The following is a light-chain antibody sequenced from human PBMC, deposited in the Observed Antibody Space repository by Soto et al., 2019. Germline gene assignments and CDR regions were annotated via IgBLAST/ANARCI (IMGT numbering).Light chain of an antibody. CDR1: RSDVGAYNY. J-gene: IGLJ1*01. V-gene: IGLV2-14*01. CDR3: SSYASRGTLV. CDR2: EVR. Sequence: QSALTQPASVSGSPGQSVTISCTGTRSDVGAYNYVSWYQQQPDKAPKLILYEVRYRPSGVSDRFSGSKSGNTASLTISGLQAEDEADFYCSSYASRGTLVFGTGTKLTVL.